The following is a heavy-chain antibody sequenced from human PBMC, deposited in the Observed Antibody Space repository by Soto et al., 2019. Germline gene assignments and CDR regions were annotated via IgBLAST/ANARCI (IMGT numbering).Heavy chain of an antibody. CDR1: GGTFSSYA. CDR3: ASTQRGCSGYADAFDI. D-gene: IGHD5-12*01. J-gene: IGHJ3*02. Sequence: ASVKVSCKASGGTFSSYAISWVRQAPGQGLEWMGGIIPIFGTANYAQKFQGRVTITADESTSTAYMELSSLRSEDTAVYYCASTQRGCSGYADAFDIWGQGTMVTVSS. V-gene: IGHV1-69*13. CDR2: IIPIFGTA.